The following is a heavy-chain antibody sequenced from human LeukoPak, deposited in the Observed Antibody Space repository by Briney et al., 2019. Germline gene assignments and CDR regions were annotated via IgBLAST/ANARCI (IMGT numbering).Heavy chain of an antibody. CDR3: ARVYSSGYYNFDY. D-gene: IGHD3-22*01. Sequence: PSQTLSLTCTVSGGSISSGGYYWSWIRQHPGKGLEWIGYIYYSGSTYYNPSLKSRVTISVDTSKNQFSLKLSSVTAADTAVYYCARVYSSGYYNFDYWGQGTLVTVSS. CDR2: IYYSGST. V-gene: IGHV4-31*03. CDR1: GGSISSGGYY. J-gene: IGHJ4*02.